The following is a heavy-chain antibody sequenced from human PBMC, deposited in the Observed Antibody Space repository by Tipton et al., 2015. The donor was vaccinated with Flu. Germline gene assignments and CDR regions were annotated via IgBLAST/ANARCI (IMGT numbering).Heavy chain of an antibody. CDR2: IYASGST. Sequence: TLSLTCIVSGGSITSYYWSWVRQPAGKGLEWIGHIYASGSTNYNPSLRSRVTMSVDTSKNQFSLRLSFVTAADTAVYYCAREKDSRGSEYFQQWGQGTLVTVSS. J-gene: IGHJ1*01. CDR1: GGSITSYY. D-gene: IGHD6-19*01. V-gene: IGHV4-4*07. CDR3: AREKDSRGSEYFQQ.